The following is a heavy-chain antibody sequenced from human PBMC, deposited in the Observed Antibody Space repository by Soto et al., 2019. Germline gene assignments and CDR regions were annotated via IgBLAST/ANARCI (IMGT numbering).Heavy chain of an antibody. D-gene: IGHD1-26*01. CDR3: AREDMSGTYYFDY. V-gene: IGHV4-61*01. Sequence: SETLSLTCRVSGASVSSETHFWTWIRQPPGEGLEWIGYVYRSGTTNSNPALKSRVTVSVDKSKNQFSLRLNSVTAADTAVYYCAREDMSGTYYFDYWGPGTQVTVSS. CDR1: GASVSSETHF. J-gene: IGHJ4*02. CDR2: VYRSGTT.